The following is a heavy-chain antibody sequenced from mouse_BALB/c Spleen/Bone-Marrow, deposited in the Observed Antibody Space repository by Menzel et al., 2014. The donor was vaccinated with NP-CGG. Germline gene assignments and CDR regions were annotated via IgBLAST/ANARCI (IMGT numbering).Heavy chain of an antibody. V-gene: IGHV14-3*02. J-gene: IGHJ3*01. CDR1: GFNIKDTY. CDR3: ARGELGRAWFAY. Sequence: VQLKESGAELVKPGASVKLSCTASGFNIKDTYMHWVKQRPEQGLEWIGRIDPANGNTKYDPEFQGKATITADTSSNTAYLQLSSLTSEDTAVYDGARGELGRAWFAYWGQGTLVTVSA. D-gene: IGHD4-1*01. CDR2: IDPANGNT.